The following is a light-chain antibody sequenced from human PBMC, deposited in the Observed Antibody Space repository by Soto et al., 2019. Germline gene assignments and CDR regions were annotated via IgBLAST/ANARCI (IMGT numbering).Light chain of an antibody. CDR3: QQYNNWPPKIT. Sequence: EIVMTQSPATLSVSPGESATLSCRASQRISRNLAWYQQKPGQAPRLLIYGASTRATGIPDRFSGSGSGTEFTPTISSLQSEDFAVYYCQQYNNWPPKITFGQGTRLEIK. CDR1: QRISRN. J-gene: IGKJ5*01. CDR2: GAS. V-gene: IGKV3-15*01.